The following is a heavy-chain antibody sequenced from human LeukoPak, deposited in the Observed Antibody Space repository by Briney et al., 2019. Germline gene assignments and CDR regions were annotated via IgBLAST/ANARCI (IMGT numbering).Heavy chain of an antibody. D-gene: IGHD6-19*01. V-gene: IGHV5-51*01. CDR3: ARRDGSGWYAIDY. Sequence: NPGESLKISCKASGYGFTSFWIAWVRQIPGKGLEWMGVIYPRDSDTRYSPSFQGQVTISADKSISTAYLQWTSLKATDTALYYCARRDGSGWYAIDYWGQGTLVTVSS. CDR2: IYPRDSDT. J-gene: IGHJ4*02. CDR1: GYGFTSFW.